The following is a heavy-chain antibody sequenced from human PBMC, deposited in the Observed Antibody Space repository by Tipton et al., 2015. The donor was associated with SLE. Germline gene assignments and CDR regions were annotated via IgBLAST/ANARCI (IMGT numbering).Heavy chain of an antibody. D-gene: IGHD3-3*01. J-gene: IGHJ4*02. CDR1: SGSISSYY. V-gene: IGHV4-59*07. Sequence: TLSLTCTVSSGSISSYYWSWIRQPPGKGLEWIGYIYYSGSTNYNPSLKSRVTISVDTSKNQFSLKLSSVTAADTAVYYCARSPRGGGYYPYYFDYWGQGTLVTVSS. CDR3: ARSPRGGGYYPYYFDY. CDR2: IYYSGST.